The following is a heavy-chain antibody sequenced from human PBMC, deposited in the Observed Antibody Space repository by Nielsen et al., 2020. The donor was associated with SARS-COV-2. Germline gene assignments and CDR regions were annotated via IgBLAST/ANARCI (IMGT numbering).Heavy chain of an antibody. CDR3: ARGPYYYDSSGYFKYYYYYYGMDV. CDR1: GGSISSGGYY. Sequence: GSLRLSCTVSGGSISSGGYYWSWIRQPPGKGLEWIGYIYYSGSTNYNPSLKSRVTISVDTSKNQFSLKLSSVTAADTAVYYCARGPYYYDSSGYFKYYYYYYGMDVWGQGTTVTVSS. D-gene: IGHD3-22*01. J-gene: IGHJ6*02. CDR2: IYYSGST. V-gene: IGHV4-61*08.